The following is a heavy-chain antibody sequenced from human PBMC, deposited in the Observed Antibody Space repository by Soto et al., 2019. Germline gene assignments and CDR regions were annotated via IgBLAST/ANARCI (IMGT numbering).Heavy chain of an antibody. J-gene: IGHJ6*02. CDR1: GGSISSGDYY. CDR3: ARTTYGVLYGMDV. Sequence: PSETLYLTCTVSGGSISSGDYYWSWIRQPPGKGLEWIGYIYYSGSTYYNPSLKSRVTISVDTSKNQFSLKLSSVTAADTAVYYCARTTYGVLYGMDVWGQGTTVTVSS. CDR2: IYYSGST. D-gene: IGHD4-17*01. V-gene: IGHV4-30-4*01.